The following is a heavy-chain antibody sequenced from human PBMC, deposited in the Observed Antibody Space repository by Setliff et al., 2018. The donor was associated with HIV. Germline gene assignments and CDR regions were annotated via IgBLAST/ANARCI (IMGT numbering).Heavy chain of an antibody. CDR3: VRLPFPPYCGGDCYSIDY. V-gene: IGHV3-66*04. CDR1: GITVSGIY. Sequence: GGSLRLSCVASGITVSGIYMTWVRQAPGKGLEWVSVINGGTTTNYADSVKGRFTISRDNTKNTLYLQMNSLRAEDTAVYYCVRLPFPPYCGGDCYSIDYWGQGTLVTVSS. CDR2: INGGTTT. J-gene: IGHJ4*02. D-gene: IGHD2-21*02.